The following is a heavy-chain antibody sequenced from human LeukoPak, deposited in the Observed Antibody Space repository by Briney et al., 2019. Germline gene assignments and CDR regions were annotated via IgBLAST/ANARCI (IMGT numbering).Heavy chain of an antibody. V-gene: IGHV1-2*02. D-gene: IGHD6-19*01. CDR3: AGVGYSSAWPNFDY. J-gene: IGHJ4*02. CDR2: VKPNSGGT. Sequence: ASVKVSCKASGYTFTDYYIHWVRQAPGQGLEWMGWVKPNSGGTNYAQKVQGRVTMTRDTSISTAYMELSRLTSDDTAVYYCAGVGYSSAWPNFDYWGQGTLVTVSS. CDR1: GYTFTDYY.